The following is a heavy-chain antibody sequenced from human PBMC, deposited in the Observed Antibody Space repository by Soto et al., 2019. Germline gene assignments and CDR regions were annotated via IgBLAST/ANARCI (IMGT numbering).Heavy chain of an antibody. J-gene: IGHJ4*02. CDR3: VKSRDFYYEGSGPFAC. CDR2: ISSNGDRT. D-gene: IGHD3-22*01. CDR1: GFTFSHYT. V-gene: IGHV3-64D*06. Sequence: PGGSLRLSCSASGFTFSHYTMHWVRQAPGKGLEYVSAISSNGDRTHYADSVKGSFTISRDNSKNTLHLQMSSLRAEDTAVYYCVKSRDFYYEGSGPFACWGQGTPVTVSS.